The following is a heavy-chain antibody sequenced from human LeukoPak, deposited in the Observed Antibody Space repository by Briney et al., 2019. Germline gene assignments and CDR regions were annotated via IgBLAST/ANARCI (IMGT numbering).Heavy chain of an antibody. V-gene: IGHV1-69*01. Sequence: GAPVKVSCKASGGTFSSYAISWVRQAPGQGLEWMGGIIPIFGTANYAQKFQGRVTITADESTSTAYMELSSLRSEDTAVYYCARGERISSYHKYWGQGTLVTVSS. J-gene: IGHJ4*02. CDR2: IIPIFGTA. CDR3: ARGERISSYHKY. D-gene: IGHD3-3*02. CDR1: GGTFSSYA.